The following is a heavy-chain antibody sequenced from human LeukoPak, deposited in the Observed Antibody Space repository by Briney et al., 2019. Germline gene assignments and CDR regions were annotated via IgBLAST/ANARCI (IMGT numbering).Heavy chain of an antibody. CDR3: ARDVGGWFGELMGFYYYYGMDV. V-gene: IGHV1-18*04. CDR1: GYTFTDYY. J-gene: IGHJ6*02. Sequence: ASVKVSCKASGYTFTDYYFQWVRQAPGQGLEWMGWISAYNGNTNYAQKLQGRVTMTTDTSTSTAYVELRSLRSDDTAVYYCARDVGGWFGELMGFYYYYGMDVWGQGTTVTVSS. CDR2: ISAYNGNT. D-gene: IGHD3-10*01.